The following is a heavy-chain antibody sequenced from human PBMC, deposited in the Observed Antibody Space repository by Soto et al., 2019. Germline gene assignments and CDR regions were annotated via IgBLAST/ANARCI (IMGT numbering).Heavy chain of an antibody. CDR2: IYHSGST. V-gene: IGHV4-30-2*01. CDR1: GGSISSGGYS. CDR3: XRADYGDHAWFDP. Sequence: QLQLQESGSGLVKPSQTLSLTCAVSGGSISSGGYSWSWIRQPPGKGLEWIGYIYHSGSTYYNPSLKSRVTISVDRSKNQFSLKLSSVTAXXXXXXXXXRADYGDHAWFDPWGQGTLVTX. J-gene: IGHJ5*02. D-gene: IGHD4-17*01.